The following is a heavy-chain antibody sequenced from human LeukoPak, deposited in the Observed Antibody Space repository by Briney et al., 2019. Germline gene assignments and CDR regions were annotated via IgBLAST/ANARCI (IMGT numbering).Heavy chain of an antibody. D-gene: IGHD2-8*01. V-gene: IGHV3-11*01. CDR3: STDPRLLIY. Sequence: GGSLRLSCVVSGFSFSDSYMTWIRQAPGKGLEWLAYISGSGSDIYYADSVKGRFTISRDNAKNSLYLQMNSLRPEDTALYYCSTDPRLLIYWGHGTLVTVSS. CDR2: ISGSGSDI. CDR1: GFSFSDSY. J-gene: IGHJ4*01.